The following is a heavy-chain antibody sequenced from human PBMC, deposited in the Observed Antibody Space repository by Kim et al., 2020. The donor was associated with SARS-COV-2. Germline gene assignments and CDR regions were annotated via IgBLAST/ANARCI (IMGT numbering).Heavy chain of an antibody. D-gene: IGHD6-13*01. CDR1: GFTFSNAW. CDR2: IKSKTDGGTT. J-gene: IGHJ6*02. CDR3: TTVVQLGYYYYYYGMDV. V-gene: IGHV3-15*01. Sequence: GGSLRLSCAASGFTFSNAWMSWVRQAPGKGLEWVGRIKSKTDGGTTDYAAPVKGRFTISRDDSKNTLYLQMNSLKTEDTAVYYCTTVVQLGYYYYYYGMDVWGQGTTVTVSS.